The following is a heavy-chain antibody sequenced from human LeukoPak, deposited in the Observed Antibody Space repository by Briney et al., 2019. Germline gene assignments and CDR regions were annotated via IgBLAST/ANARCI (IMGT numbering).Heavy chain of an antibody. CDR3: ARGLAVANAAY. CDR1: GYSFTSYW. CDR2: IDPSDSQT. V-gene: IGHV5-10-1*01. J-gene: IGHJ4*02. Sequence: GESLRISCQGSGYSFTSYWISWVRQMPGKGLEWMGRIDPSDSQTDYSPSFQGHVTISADKSISTVHLQWSRLKASDTAMYYCARGLAVANAAYWGRGTLVTVSS. D-gene: IGHD6-19*01.